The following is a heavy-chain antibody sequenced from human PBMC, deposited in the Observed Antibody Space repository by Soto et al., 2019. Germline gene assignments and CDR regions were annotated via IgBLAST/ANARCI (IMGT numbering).Heavy chain of an antibody. J-gene: IGHJ5*02. Sequence: EVQLVESGGGLVQPGGSLRLSCTDSGFTFSRYTMNWVRQAPGKGLEWISYISSSSNTIYYADSVKGRFSISRDNAENSLYLQMNSLRHEDTAVYSCVRGVITPAGPNWFDPWGQGTLVTVSS. CDR2: ISSSSNTI. CDR3: VRGVITPAGPNWFDP. D-gene: IGHD6-13*01. V-gene: IGHV3-48*02. CDR1: GFTFSRYT.